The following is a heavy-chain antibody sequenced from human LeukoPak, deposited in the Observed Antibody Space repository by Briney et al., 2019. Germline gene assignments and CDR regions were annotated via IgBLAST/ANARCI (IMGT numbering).Heavy chain of an antibody. Sequence: PSQTLSLTCTVSGGSISSGDYYWSWIRQPPGKGLAWIGYIYYSGSTYYNPSLKSRVTISVDTSKNQFSLKLSSVTTADTAVYYCAGSIVVVPAALWYFDLWGRGTLVTVSS. V-gene: IGHV4-30-4*08. J-gene: IGHJ2*01. CDR3: AGSIVVVPAALWYFDL. CDR2: IYYSGST. CDR1: GGSISSGDYY. D-gene: IGHD2-2*01.